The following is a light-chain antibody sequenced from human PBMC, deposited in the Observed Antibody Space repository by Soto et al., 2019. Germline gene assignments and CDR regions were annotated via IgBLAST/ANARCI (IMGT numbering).Light chain of an antibody. CDR1: QSVSSN. Sequence: EIVMTQSPATLSVSPGERATLSCGASQSVSSNLAWYQQKPGQAPKLLLYNPSTRATGIPARFSGSGSGTEFTLTISSLQSEDFAISYCQQYDDWPLNFGGGNKVEIK. CDR3: QQYDDWPLN. CDR2: NPS. V-gene: IGKV3-15*01. J-gene: IGKJ4*01.